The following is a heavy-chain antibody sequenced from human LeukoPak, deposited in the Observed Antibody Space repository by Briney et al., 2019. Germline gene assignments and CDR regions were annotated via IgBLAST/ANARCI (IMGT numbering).Heavy chain of an antibody. V-gene: IGHV4-34*01. J-gene: IGHJ6*02. CDR1: GGPFSDYF. CDR3: ARDVVAVPAAIHYGMDV. Sequence: SETLSLTCAVYGGPFSDYFWGWIRQPPGKGLEWIGEINHSGRTYYNPSLKSRVTISVDTSKNQFSLNLSSVTAADTAVYYCARDVVAVPAAIHYGMDVWGQGTTVTVSS. D-gene: IGHD2-2*01. CDR2: INHSGRT.